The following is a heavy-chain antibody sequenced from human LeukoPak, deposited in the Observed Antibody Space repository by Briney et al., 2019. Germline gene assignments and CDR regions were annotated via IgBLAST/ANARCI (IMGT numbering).Heavy chain of an antibody. V-gene: IGHV3-30*02. J-gene: IGHJ4*02. CDR1: GFNFDRYG. CDR2: IAYDGNNE. D-gene: IGHD2-21*02. Sequence: GGSLRLSCAASGFNFDRYGMHWVRQAPGKGLEWVAFIAYDGNNEDYVDSVKGRFTISRDNSKKTLYLQMNSLRGEDTAVYYCAKRRGDDYFENWGQGTLVTVSS. CDR3: AKRRGDDYFEN.